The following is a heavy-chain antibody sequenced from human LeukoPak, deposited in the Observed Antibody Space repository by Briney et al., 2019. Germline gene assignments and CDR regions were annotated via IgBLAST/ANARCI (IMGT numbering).Heavy chain of an antibody. Sequence: GGSLRLSCAASGFTFSSYAMHWVRQAPGKGLEWVAVISYDGSNKYYADSVKGRFTISRDNSKNTLYLQMNSLRAEDTAVYYCAKVSTSCTRWCYYYGMDVWGQGTTVTVSS. V-gene: IGHV3-30-3*01. J-gene: IGHJ6*02. CDR1: GFTFSSYA. CDR2: ISYDGSNK. D-gene: IGHD2-2*01. CDR3: AKVSTSCTRWCYYYGMDV.